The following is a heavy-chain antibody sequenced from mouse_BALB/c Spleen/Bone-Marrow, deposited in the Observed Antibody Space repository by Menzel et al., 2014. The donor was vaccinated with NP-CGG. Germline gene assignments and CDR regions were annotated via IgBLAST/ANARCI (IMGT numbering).Heavy chain of an antibody. J-gene: IGHJ1*01. CDR2: IGPYNGGT. CDR1: GYSFTDYN. Sequence: SGPELVKPGASVKVSCKASGYSFTDYNMYWVKQSHGKSLEWIGYIGPYNGGTTYNQKFKGKATLTADKSSSTAFMHLNSLTSEDSSVYYCTREHGWYFDVWGAGTTVTVSS. V-gene: IGHV1S135*01. CDR3: TREHGWYFDV.